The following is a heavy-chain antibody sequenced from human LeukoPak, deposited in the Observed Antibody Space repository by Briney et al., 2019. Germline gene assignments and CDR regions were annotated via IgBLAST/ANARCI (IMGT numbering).Heavy chain of an antibody. Sequence: ASVKVSCKASGYTFTSYYMHWVRQAPGQGLEWMGIINPSGGSTSYAQKFQGRVTMTRDTYTSTVYMELSSLRSEDTAVYYCASGNPGIGSGSYSLDYWGQGTMVTVSS. CDR3: ASGNPGIGSGSYSLDY. J-gene: IGHJ4*02. V-gene: IGHV1-46*01. CDR2: INPSGGST. D-gene: IGHD3-10*01. CDR1: GYTFTSYY.